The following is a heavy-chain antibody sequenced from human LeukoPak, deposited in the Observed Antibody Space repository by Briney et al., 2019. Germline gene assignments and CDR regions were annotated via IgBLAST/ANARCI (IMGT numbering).Heavy chain of an antibody. CDR3: VSLPLAAAGPAPLEY. CDR1: GFTFSSYA. D-gene: IGHD6-13*01. Sequence: GGSLRLSCSASGFTFSSYAMHWVRQAPGKGLEYVSAISGNGGSTYYADSVKGRFTISRDNSKNTLYLQMSSLRAEDTAVYYCVSLPLAAAGPAPLEYWGQGTLVTVSS. J-gene: IGHJ4*02. CDR2: ISGNGGST. V-gene: IGHV3-64D*06.